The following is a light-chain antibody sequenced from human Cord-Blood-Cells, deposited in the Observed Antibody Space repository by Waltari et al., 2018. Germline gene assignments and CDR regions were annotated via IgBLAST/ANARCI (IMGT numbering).Light chain of an antibody. Sequence: SALPPPPPCSGPLGRSIPTSSPEPAMVFGGYTFSPWYQQHPGKAPKLMIYEVSKRPSGVSNRFSGSKSGNTASLTISGLQAEDEADYYCCSYAGSSTWVFGGGTKLTVL. CDR2: EVS. V-gene: IGLV2-23*02. CDR1: AMVFGGYT. CDR3: CSYAGSSTWV. J-gene: IGLJ3*02.